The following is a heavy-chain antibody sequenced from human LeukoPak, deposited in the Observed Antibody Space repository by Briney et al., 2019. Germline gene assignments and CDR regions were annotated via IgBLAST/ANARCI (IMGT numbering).Heavy chain of an antibody. J-gene: IGHJ5*02. Sequence: PSETLSLTCTVSGGSISSSSYYWGWIRQPPGKGLEWIGSIYYSGSTYHNPSLKSRVTISVDTSKNQFSLKLSSVTAADTAVYYCARHPHYGSGSYRNYNWFDPWGREPWSPSPQ. CDR1: GGSISSSSYY. CDR2: IYYSGST. V-gene: IGHV4-39*01. CDR3: ARHPHYGSGSYRNYNWFDP. D-gene: IGHD3-10*01.